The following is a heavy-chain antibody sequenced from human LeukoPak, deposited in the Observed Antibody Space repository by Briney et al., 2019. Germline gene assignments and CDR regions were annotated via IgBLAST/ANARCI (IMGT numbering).Heavy chain of an antibody. CDR3: AKGIAARPYYYYGMDV. V-gene: IGHV3-23*01. J-gene: IGHJ6*02. Sequence: SGGSLRLSCAASGFTFSSYAMSWVRQAPGKGLEWVSAISGSGGSTYYADSVKGRLTISSDNSKNTLYLQMNSLRAEDTAVYYCAKGIAARPYYYYGMDVWGQGTTVTVSS. D-gene: IGHD6-6*01. CDR1: GFTFSSYA. CDR2: ISGSGGST.